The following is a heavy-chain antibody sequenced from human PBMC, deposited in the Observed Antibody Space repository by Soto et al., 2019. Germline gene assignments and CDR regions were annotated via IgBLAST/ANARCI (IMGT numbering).Heavy chain of an antibody. Sequence: KPSETLSLTCAVSGGSISSSNWWSWVRQPPGKGLEWIGEIYHSGSTNYNPSLKSRVTISVDKSKNQFSLKLSSVTAADTAVYYCARGGRYSYGRWGMDVWGQGTTVTVSS. CDR1: GGSISSSNW. CDR3: ARGGRYSYGRWGMDV. CDR2: IYHSGST. V-gene: IGHV4-4*02. D-gene: IGHD5-18*01. J-gene: IGHJ6*02.